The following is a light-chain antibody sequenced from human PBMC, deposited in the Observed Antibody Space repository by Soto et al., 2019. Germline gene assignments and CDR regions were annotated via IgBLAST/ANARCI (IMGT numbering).Light chain of an antibody. CDR3: AAWDDSLSGVV. V-gene: IGLV1-47*01. CDR2: RNN. Sequence: QSVLTQPPSASGTPGQSVTISYSGSSSNIGSNYVYWYQQLPGTAPKVLIYRNNQRPSGVPDRFSGSKSGTSASLGISGLRSEDEADYYCAAWDDSLSGVVFGGGTKVTVL. J-gene: IGLJ2*01. CDR1: SSNIGSNY.